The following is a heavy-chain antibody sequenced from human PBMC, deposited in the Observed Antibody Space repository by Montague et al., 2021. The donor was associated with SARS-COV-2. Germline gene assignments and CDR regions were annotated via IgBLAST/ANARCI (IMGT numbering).Heavy chain of an antibody. CDR3: ARWKEGGGNQAGFDP. CDR2: IYYSGST. V-gene: IGHV4-59*01. J-gene: IGHJ5*02. CDR1: GGSLRSDY. D-gene: IGHD4-23*01. Sequence: SETLSLTCSVSGGSLRSDYWSWIRQSPGKGLEWIGYIYYSGSTNYNPSMESRVTISIDTSKSQFSPSLSSVTAADTAIYYCARWKEGGGNQAGFDPWGQGTPVNVPS.